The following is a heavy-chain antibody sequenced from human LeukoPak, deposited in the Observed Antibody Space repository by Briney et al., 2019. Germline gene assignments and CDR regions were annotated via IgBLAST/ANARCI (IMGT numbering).Heavy chain of an antibody. J-gene: IGHJ4*02. CDR1: GFTFSSYE. CDR3: ARDSVIYGY. CDR2: ISSGGSTI. Sequence: GGSLRLSCAASGFTFSSYEMNWVRQAPGKGLEWVSYISSGGSTIYYADSVKGRFTISRDNAKNSLYLQMNSLRAEDTAVYYCARDSVIYGYWGQGTLVTVSS. V-gene: IGHV3-48*03. D-gene: IGHD3/OR15-3a*01.